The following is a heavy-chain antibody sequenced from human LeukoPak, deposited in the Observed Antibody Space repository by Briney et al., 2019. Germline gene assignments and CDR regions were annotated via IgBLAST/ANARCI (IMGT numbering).Heavy chain of an antibody. D-gene: IGHD3-10*01. CDR3: ARDDDLWFGGSAEYFQH. V-gene: IGHV1-18*01. CDR1: GYTFTSYG. Sequence: ASVKVSCKASGYTFTSYGISWVRQAPGQGLEWMGWISAYNGNTNYAQKLQGRVTMTTDTSTSTAYMELRSLRSDDTAVYYCARDDDLWFGGSAEYFQHWGQGTLVTVSS. J-gene: IGHJ1*01. CDR2: ISAYNGNT.